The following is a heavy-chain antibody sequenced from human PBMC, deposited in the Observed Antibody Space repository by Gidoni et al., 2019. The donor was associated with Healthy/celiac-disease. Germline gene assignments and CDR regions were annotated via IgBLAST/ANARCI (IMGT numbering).Heavy chain of an antibody. CDR3: ARVWEGSYYGMDV. CDR2: INSDGSST. D-gene: IGHD1-26*01. Sequence: CLRLSCAASGFTFSSYWMHWVRQAPGKGLVWVSRINSDGSSTSYADSVKGRFTISRDNAKNTLYLQMNSLRAEDTAVYYCARVWEGSYYGMDVWGQGTTVTVSS. J-gene: IGHJ6*02. V-gene: IGHV3-74*01. CDR1: GFTFSSYW.